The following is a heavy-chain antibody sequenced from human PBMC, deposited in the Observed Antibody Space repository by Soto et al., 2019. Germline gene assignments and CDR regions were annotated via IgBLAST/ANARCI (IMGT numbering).Heavy chain of an antibody. J-gene: IGHJ4*02. Sequence: QVQLQQWGAGLLKPSETLSLTCAVYGGSFSGYYWSWIRQPPGKGLEWIGEINHSGSTNYNPSLKSRVTISVDTSKNQFSLKLSSVTAADTAVYYCARGPGAGTTRPSRPFDYWGQGTLVTFSS. CDR3: ARGPGAGTTRPSRPFDY. V-gene: IGHV4-34*01. CDR2: INHSGST. CDR1: GGSFSGYY. D-gene: IGHD1-1*01.